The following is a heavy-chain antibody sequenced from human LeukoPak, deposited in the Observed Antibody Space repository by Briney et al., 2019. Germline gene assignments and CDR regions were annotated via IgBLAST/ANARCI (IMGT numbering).Heavy chain of an antibody. J-gene: IGHJ5*02. CDR3: ARTKYYYGSGSYYKGNWFDP. Sequence: SETLSLTCAVDGRSFSGYYWSWIRQPPGKGLEWIGEINHSGSTNYNPSLKSRVTISVDTSKNQFSLKLSSVTAADTAVYYCARTKYYYGSGSYYKGNWFDPWGQGTLVTVSS. D-gene: IGHD3-10*01. V-gene: IGHV4-34*01. CDR1: GRSFSGYY. CDR2: INHSGST.